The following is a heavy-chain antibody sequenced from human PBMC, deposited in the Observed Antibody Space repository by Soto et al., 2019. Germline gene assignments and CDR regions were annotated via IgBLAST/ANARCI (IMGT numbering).Heavy chain of an antibody. Sequence: EVQLLESRGGLAQPGGSLRLSCAASAFTVSSYAMCWVRQAPGKGLKWVSACSGSGDSTYYADSVKGRFTISRDNSKNTLDLQMNSLRAEDTAVYYCAKGRASDCPGCTQDYWGQGTLVTVSS. CDR3: AKGRASDCPGCTQDY. CDR2: CSGSGDST. CDR1: AFTVSSYA. V-gene: IGHV3-23*01. D-gene: IGHD2-21*02. J-gene: IGHJ4*02.